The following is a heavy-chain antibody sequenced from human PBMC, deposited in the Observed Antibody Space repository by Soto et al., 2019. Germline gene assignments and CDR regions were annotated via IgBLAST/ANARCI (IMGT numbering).Heavy chain of an antibody. CDR2: INSGGGNT. V-gene: IGHV1-46*01. Sequence: QVQLVQSGTEVKKPGASVKISCKASGYTFTGYYIYWVRQAPGQGLEFMGAINSGGGNTDYAQKFQGRVTVTRDTSTSTVYMELTSLRFDDTAVYYCAGGNCAGDCYFDYWGQGTLVTVS. J-gene: IGHJ4*02. CDR1: GYTFTGYY. CDR3: AGGNCAGDCYFDY. D-gene: IGHD2-21*02.